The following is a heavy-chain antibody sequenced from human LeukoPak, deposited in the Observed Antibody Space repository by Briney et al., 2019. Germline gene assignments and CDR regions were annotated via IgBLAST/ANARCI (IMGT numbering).Heavy chain of an antibody. D-gene: IGHD2-15*01. CDR3: ARDQAGGTDAFDI. CDR2: INPNSGNR. V-gene: IGHV1-8*03. J-gene: IGHJ3*02. Sequence: ASVKVSCKASGYTFTTLDINWVRQATGQGLEWMGWINPNSGNRGYAQKFQGRVTITRDTSISTAYMELSSLRSDDTAVYYCARDQAGGTDAFDIWGQGTMVTVSS. CDR1: GYTFTTLD.